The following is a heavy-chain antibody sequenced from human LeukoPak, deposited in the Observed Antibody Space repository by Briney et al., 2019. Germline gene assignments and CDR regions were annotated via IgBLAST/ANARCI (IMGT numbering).Heavy chain of an antibody. J-gene: IGHJ4*02. CDR1: GFTFSSYG. CDR3: AIGLFEEQQPY. CDR2: IWSDGSYK. Sequence: GRSQRLSCAASGFTFSSYGMHWVRQAPGKGLEWVAVIWSDGSYKYYADSVKGRFTISRDNSKNTLFLQMNSLRAEDTAVYYCAIGLFEEQQPYWGQGTLVTVSS. V-gene: IGHV3-33*01. D-gene: IGHD6-13*01.